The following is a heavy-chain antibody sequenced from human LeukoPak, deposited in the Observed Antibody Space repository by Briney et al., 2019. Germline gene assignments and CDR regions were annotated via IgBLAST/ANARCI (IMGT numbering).Heavy chain of an antibody. D-gene: IGHD3-10*01. Sequence: PSETLSLTCAVSGGSISSGIYSWNWIRQPPGMGPEWIGYIYHTGHTYYNPSLKSRVTISVDRSKNQFSLKLSSVTAADTAVYYCARDSGDYPYYFDSWGQGALVTVSS. CDR3: ARDSGDYPYYFDS. CDR1: GGSISSGIYS. V-gene: IGHV4-30-2*01. CDR2: IYHTGHT. J-gene: IGHJ4*02.